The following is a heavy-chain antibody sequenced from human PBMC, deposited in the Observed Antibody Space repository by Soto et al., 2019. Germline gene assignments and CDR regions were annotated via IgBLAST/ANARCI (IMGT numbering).Heavy chain of an antibody. J-gene: IGHJ6*02. Sequence: QVQLVQSGAEVKKPGSSVKVSCKASGGTFSSYAISWVRQAPGQGLEWMGGIIPIFGTANYAQKFQGRVTITSDKSTSTDYIELGSLRSEDTAVYYCAPPEVAARQDTDYYYYYGMDVWGQGTTVTVSS. V-gene: IGHV1-69*06. CDR1: GGTFSSYA. CDR2: IIPIFGTA. D-gene: IGHD6-6*01. CDR3: APPEVAARQDTDYYYYYGMDV.